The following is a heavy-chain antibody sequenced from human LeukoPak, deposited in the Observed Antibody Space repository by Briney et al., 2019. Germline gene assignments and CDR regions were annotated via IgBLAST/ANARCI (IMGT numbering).Heavy chain of an antibody. CDR2: ISYSGST. D-gene: IGHD5-18*01. CDR3: ATQAGGYSYGSFDY. J-gene: IGHJ4*02. V-gene: IGHV4-59*08. Sequence: SETLSLTCTVSAGSISSYYWSWIRQPPGRGLEWIGYISYSGSTNYNPSLKSRVTMSVDTSKNQVSLKLYSVTAADTAVYYCATQAGGYSYGSFDYWGQGTLVTVSS. CDR1: AGSISSYY.